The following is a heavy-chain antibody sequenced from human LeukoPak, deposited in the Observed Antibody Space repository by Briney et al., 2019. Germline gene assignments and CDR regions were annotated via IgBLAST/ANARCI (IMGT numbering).Heavy chain of an antibody. J-gene: IGHJ4*02. V-gene: IGHV4-30-4*08. CDR3: AIRYCSGGSCYSGGPYFDY. CDR1: GGSISSGHYY. Sequence: PSQTLSLTCTVSGGSISSGHYYWRSIRQPPGKGLQWNGYIYYSGSTYYNPSLKSRGTISVYTSKNQCALKLSSVTAADTAVYYCAIRYCSGGSCYSGGPYFDYWGQGTLVTV. D-gene: IGHD2-15*01. CDR2: IYYSGST.